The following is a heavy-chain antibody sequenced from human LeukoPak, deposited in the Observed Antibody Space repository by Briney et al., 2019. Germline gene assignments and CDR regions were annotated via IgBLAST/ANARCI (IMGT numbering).Heavy chain of an antibody. CDR3: ARSSAYYYDSSGYYGFDY. D-gene: IGHD3-22*01. V-gene: IGHV1-69*13. Sequence: SVKVSCKASGYTFTNFSISWVRQAPGQGLEWMGGIIPIFGAANYAQKFQGRVTITADESTSTAYMELSSLRSEDTAVYYCARSSAYYYDSSGYYGFDYWGQGTLVTVSS. CDR1: GYTFTNFS. J-gene: IGHJ4*02. CDR2: IIPIFGAA.